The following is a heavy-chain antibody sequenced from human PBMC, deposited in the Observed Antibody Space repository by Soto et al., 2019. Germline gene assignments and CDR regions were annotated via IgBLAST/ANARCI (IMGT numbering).Heavy chain of an antibody. V-gene: IGHV3-30-3*01. Sequence: QVQLVESGGGVVQPGRSLRLSCAASGFTFSSYAMHWVRQAPGKGQEWVAVISYDGSNKYYADSVKGRFTISRDNSKNTLYLQMNSLRAEDTAVYYCARDGLLGYFDYWGQGTLVTVSS. CDR1: GFTFSSYA. CDR2: ISYDGSNK. D-gene: IGHD3-16*01. J-gene: IGHJ4*02. CDR3: ARDGLLGYFDY.